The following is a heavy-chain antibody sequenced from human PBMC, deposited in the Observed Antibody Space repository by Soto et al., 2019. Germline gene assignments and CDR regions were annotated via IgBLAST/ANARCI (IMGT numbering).Heavy chain of an antibody. Sequence: GASLKISCKGSGYSFTTYWISWVRQMPGKGLEWMGRIDPSDSYTNYSPSFQGHVTISVDKSITTAYLQWSSLKASDTAMCYCARCIAVVPAAIRGWLEPWGQGTLV. D-gene: IGHD2-2*01. V-gene: IGHV5-10-1*01. CDR3: ARCIAVVPAAIRGWLEP. J-gene: IGHJ5*02. CDR2: IDPSDSYT. CDR1: GYSFTTYW.